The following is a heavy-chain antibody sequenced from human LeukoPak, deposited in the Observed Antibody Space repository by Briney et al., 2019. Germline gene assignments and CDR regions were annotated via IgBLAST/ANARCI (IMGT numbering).Heavy chain of an antibody. CDR2: INSGGSDT. D-gene: IGHD3-22*01. V-gene: IGHV3-74*01. Sequence: GGSLRLSCAASGFTFSNYWMHWVRQAPGKGLVCVSRINSGGSDTSYADSVKGRFTISRDNAKNTLYLQMNSLRAEDTAVYYCATLRNNYYDSSGYEPFDYWGQGTLVTVSS. CDR1: GFTFSNYW. CDR3: ATLRNNYYDSSGYEPFDY. J-gene: IGHJ4*02.